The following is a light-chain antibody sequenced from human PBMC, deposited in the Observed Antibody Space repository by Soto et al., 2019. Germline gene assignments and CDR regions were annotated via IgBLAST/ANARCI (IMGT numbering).Light chain of an antibody. CDR3: QQRLNWPPG. V-gene: IGKV3-11*01. CDR2: DAS. Sequence: ETLMTQSPATLSVSPGERATLSCRASQSVTNYIAWYQQRPGQAPRLLIYDASNRATGVPARFSGSGSGTDFTLTISDLEPADFGLYYCQQRLNWPPGFGQGTKVDIK. J-gene: IGKJ1*01. CDR1: QSVTNY.